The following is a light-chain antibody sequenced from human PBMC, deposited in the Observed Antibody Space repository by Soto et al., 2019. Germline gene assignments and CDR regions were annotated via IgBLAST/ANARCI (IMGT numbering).Light chain of an antibody. V-gene: IGLV1-47*02. J-gene: IGLJ2*01. CDR3: AAWDDSLSVL. CDR2: SNN. Sequence: QSVLTQPPSASGTPGQRVTISCSGSSSNIGSNYVYWYQQLPGTAPKLLIYSNNQRPSGVPDRFSGSKSGTSASLAISGLRSEDEADYYCAAWDDSLSVLFGGGTNSPS. CDR1: SSNIGSNY.